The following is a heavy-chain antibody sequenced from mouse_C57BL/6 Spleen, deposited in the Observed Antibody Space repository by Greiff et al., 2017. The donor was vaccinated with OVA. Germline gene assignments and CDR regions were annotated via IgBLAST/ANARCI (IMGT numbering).Heavy chain of an antibody. J-gene: IGHJ4*01. CDR2: IYPGSGST. D-gene: IGHD2-2*01. CDR3: ARGGYPYAMDY. CDR1: GYTFTSYW. Sequence: QVQLQQPGAELVKPGASVKMSCKASGYTFTSYWITWVKQRPGQGLEWLGDIYPGSGSTNYNEKFKSKATLTVDTSSSTAYMQLSSLTSEDSAVYYCARGGYPYAMDYWGQGTSVTVSS. V-gene: IGHV1-55*01.